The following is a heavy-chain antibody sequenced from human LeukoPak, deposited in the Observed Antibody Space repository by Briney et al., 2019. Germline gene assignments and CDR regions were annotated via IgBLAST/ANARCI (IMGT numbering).Heavy chain of an antibody. CDR3: AKDLNSSGWLFDY. J-gene: IGHJ4*02. Sequence: PGGSLRLSCAASGFTFSSYAMSWVRQAPGKGLEWVSAISGSGGSTYYADSEKGRFTISRDNSKNTLYLQLNSLRAEDTALYYCAKDLNSSGWLFDYWGQGTLVTVSS. CDR2: ISGSGGST. CDR1: GFTFSSYA. D-gene: IGHD6-19*01. V-gene: IGHV3-23*01.